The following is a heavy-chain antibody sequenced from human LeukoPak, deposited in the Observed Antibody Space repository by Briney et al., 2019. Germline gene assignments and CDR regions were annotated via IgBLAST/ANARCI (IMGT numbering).Heavy chain of an antibody. CDR1: GVSISSSYSY. V-gene: IGHV4-39*01. D-gene: IGHD3-10*01. CDR3: ARTDNMLRGLDGHEYFQH. Sequence: PSETLSLTCTVSGVSISSSYSYWGWIRQPPGMGLEWIGSIYYTGNTYYNASLKSQVSISIDTSKNQFSLKLTSVTAADTAVYYCARTDNMLRGLDGHEYFQHWGQGTLVTVSS. CDR2: IYYTGNT. J-gene: IGHJ1*01.